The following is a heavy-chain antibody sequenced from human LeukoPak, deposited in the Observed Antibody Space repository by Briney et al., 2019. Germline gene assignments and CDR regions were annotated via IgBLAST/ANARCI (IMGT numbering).Heavy chain of an antibody. Sequence: ASVKVSCKASGYTFTSYYMHWVRQAPGQGLEWMGIINPSGGSTNYAQKLQGRVTMTTDTSTSTAYMELRSLRSDDTAVYYCAMDYGDYSRGFDPWGQGTLVTVSS. CDR3: AMDYGDYSRGFDP. CDR2: INPSGGST. V-gene: IGHV1-46*01. CDR1: GYTFTSYY. D-gene: IGHD4-17*01. J-gene: IGHJ5*02.